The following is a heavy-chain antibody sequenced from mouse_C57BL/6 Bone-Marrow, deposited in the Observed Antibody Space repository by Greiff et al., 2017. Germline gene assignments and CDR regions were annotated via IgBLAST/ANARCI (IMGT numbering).Heavy chain of an antibody. CDR1: GYSITSGYD. Sequence: EVQLQQSGPGMVKPSQSLSLTCTVTGYSITSGYDWHWIRHIPGNKLEWRGYISYSGSTNYNPSLKSRISITHDTSKNHVFLKLNSVTTEDTATYYCAKGAGTAWFAYGGQGTLVLVSA. D-gene: IGHD4-1*01. V-gene: IGHV3-1*01. CDR2: ISYSGST. J-gene: IGHJ3*01. CDR3: AKGAGTAWFAY.